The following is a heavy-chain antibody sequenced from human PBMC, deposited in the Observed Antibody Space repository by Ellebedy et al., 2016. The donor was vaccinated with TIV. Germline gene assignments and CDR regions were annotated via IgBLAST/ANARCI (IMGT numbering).Heavy chain of an antibody. CDR1: GFTFSNYS. D-gene: IGHD3/OR15-3a*01. Sequence: PGGSLRLSCAASGFTFSNYSMSWVRQAPGKGLEWVANIKKDGSEKYYVDSVKGRFTISRDNAKNSLYLQMNSLRAEDTAVYYCAKGTWTRGSWGQGTLVTVSS. J-gene: IGHJ5*02. V-gene: IGHV3-7*03. CDR2: IKKDGSEK. CDR3: AKGTWTRGS.